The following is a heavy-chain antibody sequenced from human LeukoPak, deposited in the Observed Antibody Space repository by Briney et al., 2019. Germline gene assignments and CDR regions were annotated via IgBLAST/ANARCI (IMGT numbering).Heavy chain of an antibody. V-gene: IGHV1-46*01. J-gene: IGHJ5*02. Sequence: ASVKVSCKASGYTFTSYYMHWVRQAPGQGLEWMGIINPSGGSTSCAQKFQGRVTMTRDTSTSTVYMELSSLRSEDTAVYYCARDPPRGGSYFGGLDPWGQGTLVTVSS. CDR1: GYTFTSYY. CDR3: ARDPPRGGSYFGGLDP. D-gene: IGHD1-26*01. CDR2: INPSGGST.